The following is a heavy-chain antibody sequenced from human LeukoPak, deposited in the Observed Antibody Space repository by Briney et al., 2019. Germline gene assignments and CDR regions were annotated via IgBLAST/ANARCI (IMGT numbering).Heavy chain of an antibody. Sequence: KTSETLSLTCTVSGGSISSYYWSWILQPPGKGLEWIGYIYYSGSTNYNPSLKSRVTISVDTSKNQFSLKLSSVTAADTAVYYCARIGSGGRRGGFDYWGQGTLVTVSS. D-gene: IGHD2-15*01. CDR1: GGSISSYY. CDR3: ARIGSGGRRGGFDY. CDR2: IYYSGST. J-gene: IGHJ4*02. V-gene: IGHV4-59*08.